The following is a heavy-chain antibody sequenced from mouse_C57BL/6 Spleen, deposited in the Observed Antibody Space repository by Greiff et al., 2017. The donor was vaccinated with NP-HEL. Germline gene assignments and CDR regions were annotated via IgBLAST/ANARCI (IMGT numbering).Heavy chain of an antibody. CDR1: GYAFSSSW. J-gene: IGHJ2*01. CDR2: IYPGDGDT. V-gene: IGHV1-82*01. D-gene: IGHD2-5*01. Sequence: QVQLQQSGPELVKPGASVKISCKASGYAFSSSWMNWVKQRPGKGLEWIGRIYPGDGDTNYNGKFKGKATLTADKSTSTAYMQLSSLTSEDSAVYFCARDYDYSNYFDYWGQGTTLTVSS. CDR3: ARDYDYSNYFDY.